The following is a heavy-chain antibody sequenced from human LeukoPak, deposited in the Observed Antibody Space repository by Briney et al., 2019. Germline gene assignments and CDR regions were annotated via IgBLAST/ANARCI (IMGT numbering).Heavy chain of an antibody. J-gene: IGHJ4*02. V-gene: IGHV1-24*01. CDR3: ATAPAPTIFGVVIAH. D-gene: IGHD3-3*01. CDR1: GYTLTELS. CDR2: FDPEDGET. Sequence: ASVKDSCKVSGYTLTELSMHWVRQAPGKGLEWMGGFDPEDGETIYAQKFQGRVTMTEDTSTDTAYMELSSLRSEDTAVYYCATAPAPTIFGVVIAHWGQGTLVTVSS.